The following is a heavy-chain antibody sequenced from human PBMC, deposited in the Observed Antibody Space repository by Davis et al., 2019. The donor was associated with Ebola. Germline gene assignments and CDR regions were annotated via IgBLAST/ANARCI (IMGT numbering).Heavy chain of an antibody. Sequence: ASVKVSCKASGYTFTSYYMHWVRQAPGQGLEWMGIINPSGGSTSYAQTFQGRVTMTRDTSTSTVYMELSSLRSEDTAVYYCAREVVFGPAAMHGYYYYYGMDVWGQGTTVTVSS. CDR3: AREVVFGPAAMHGYYYYYGMDV. CDR2: INPSGGST. V-gene: IGHV1-46*01. D-gene: IGHD2-2*01. CDR1: GYTFTSYY. J-gene: IGHJ6*02.